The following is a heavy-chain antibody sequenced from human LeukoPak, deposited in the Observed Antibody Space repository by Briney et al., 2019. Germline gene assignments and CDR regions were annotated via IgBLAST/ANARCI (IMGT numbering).Heavy chain of an antibody. J-gene: IGHJ3*02. V-gene: IGHV3-30*18. CDR1: EFTFSTYG. Sequence: GGSLRLSCAVSEFTFSTYGMHWVRQAPGKGLEWVAVISKDGSNKYYADSVKGRFTISRDNSKNTLYLQMNSLRVEDTAVYYCAKDRLGHGLGEIDIWGQGTMVTVSS. D-gene: IGHD3-16*01. CDR2: ISKDGSNK. CDR3: AKDRLGHGLGEIDI.